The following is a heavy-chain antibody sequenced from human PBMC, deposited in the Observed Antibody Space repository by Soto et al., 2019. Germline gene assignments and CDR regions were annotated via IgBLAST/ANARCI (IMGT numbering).Heavy chain of an antibody. J-gene: IGHJ3*02. CDR1: GGSISSSSYY. Sequence: ETLSLTCTVSGGSISSSSYYWGWIRQPPGKGLEWIGSIYYSGSTYYNPSLKSRVTISVDTSKNQFSLKLSSVTAADTAVYYCARMEEGLTGTRPRGAFDIWGQGTTVTVSS. D-gene: IGHD1-20*01. V-gene: IGHV4-39*01. CDR3: ARMEEGLTGTRPRGAFDI. CDR2: IYYSGST.